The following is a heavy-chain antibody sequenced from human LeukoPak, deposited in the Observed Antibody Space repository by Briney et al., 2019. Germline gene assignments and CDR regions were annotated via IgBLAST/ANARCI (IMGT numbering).Heavy chain of an antibody. CDR3: ARDSGSYYWSFDY. Sequence: SETLSLTCTVSGGSISSSSYYWGWIRQPPGKGLEWIGNIYYSGSTYYNPSLKSRVTISVDTSKNQFSLKLSSVTAAGTAVYYCARDSGSYYWSFDYWGQGTLVTVSS. CDR1: GGSISSSSYY. J-gene: IGHJ4*02. D-gene: IGHD1-26*01. CDR2: IYYSGST. V-gene: IGHV4-39*07.